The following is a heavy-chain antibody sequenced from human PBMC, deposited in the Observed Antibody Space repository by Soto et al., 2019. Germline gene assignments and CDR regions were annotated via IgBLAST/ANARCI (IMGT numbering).Heavy chain of an antibody. Sequence: SVKVSCKASEGTFSSYTISWVRQAPGQGLEWMGRIIPILGIANYAQKFQGRVTITADKSTSTAYMELSSLRSEDTAVYYCARSSSSWPRDWFDPWGQGTLVTVSS. D-gene: IGHD6-13*01. V-gene: IGHV1-69*02. CDR2: IIPILGIA. J-gene: IGHJ5*02. CDR1: EGTFSSYT. CDR3: ARSSSSWPRDWFDP.